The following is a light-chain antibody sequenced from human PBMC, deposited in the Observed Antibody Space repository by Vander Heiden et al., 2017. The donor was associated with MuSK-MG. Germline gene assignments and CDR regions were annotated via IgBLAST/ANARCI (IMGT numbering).Light chain of an antibody. CDR3: QQYNSYSLT. V-gene: IGKV1-5*03. Sequence: SASVGDRVTITCRASQSISSWLAWYQQKPGKAPKLLIYKASSLESGVPSRFSGSGSGTEFTLTISSLQPDDFATYYCQQYNSYSLTFGGGTKVXIK. CDR1: QSISSW. J-gene: IGKJ4*01. CDR2: KAS.